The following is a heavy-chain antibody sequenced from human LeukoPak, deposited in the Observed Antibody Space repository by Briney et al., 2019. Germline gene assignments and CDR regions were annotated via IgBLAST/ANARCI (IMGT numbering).Heavy chain of an antibody. CDR2: ISSTSNSI. D-gene: IGHD3-22*01. CDR3: ARGVNAFDI. Sequence: PGGSLRLSCAAPGFTSSSYSMNWVRPTPGKGREWVSYISSTSNSISYADSLKGRFTISRDNAKNSLFPQMNSLRDEDTALYYCARGVNAFDIWGQGTMVTVSS. J-gene: IGHJ3*02. V-gene: IGHV3-48*02. CDR1: GFTSSSYS.